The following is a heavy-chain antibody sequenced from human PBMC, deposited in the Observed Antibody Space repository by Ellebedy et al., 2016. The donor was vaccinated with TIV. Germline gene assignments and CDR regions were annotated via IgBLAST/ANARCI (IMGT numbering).Heavy chain of an antibody. CDR2: ISGDGRKT. Sequence: GGSLRLSXAASGFAFSSYWMHWVRQAPGEGLVWVSRISGDGRKTSYEDSVKGRFTLSRDNAKNTLYLQMNSLRAEDTAVYYCAKARGSSVIDYNYFGMDVWGQGTTVTVSS. CDR1: GFAFSSYW. D-gene: IGHD2-21*01. CDR3: AKARGSSVIDYNYFGMDV. J-gene: IGHJ6*02. V-gene: IGHV3-74*01.